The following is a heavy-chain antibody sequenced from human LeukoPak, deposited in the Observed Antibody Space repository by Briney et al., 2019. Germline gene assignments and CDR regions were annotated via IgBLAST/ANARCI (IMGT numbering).Heavy chain of an antibody. CDR2: IYYSGST. D-gene: IGHD2-2*01. CDR3: ARHPTFNCSSTSCYSFDY. Sequence: SETLSPTCTVSGGSISSSIYYWGWIRQPPGKGLEWIGSIYYSGSTYYNPSLKSRVTISVDTSKNQFSLKLGSVTAADTAVYYCARHPTFNCSSTSCYSFDYWGQGTLVTVSS. V-gene: IGHV4-39*01. CDR1: GGSISSSIYY. J-gene: IGHJ4*02.